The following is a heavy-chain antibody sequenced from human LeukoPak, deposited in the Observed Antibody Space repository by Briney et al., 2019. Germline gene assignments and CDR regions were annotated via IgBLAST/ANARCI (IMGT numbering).Heavy chain of an antibody. D-gene: IGHD3-3*01. CDR2: IYHSGST. CDR3: ARAFGEGGDYPTGVDY. CDR1: GGSISSSNW. J-gene: IGHJ4*02. Sequence: SGTLSLTCAVSGGSISSSNWWSWVHQPPGKGLEWIGEIYHSGSTNYNPSLKSRVTISVDKSKNQFSLKLSSVTAADTAVYYCARAFGEGGDYPTGVDYWGQGTPVTVSS. V-gene: IGHV4-4*02.